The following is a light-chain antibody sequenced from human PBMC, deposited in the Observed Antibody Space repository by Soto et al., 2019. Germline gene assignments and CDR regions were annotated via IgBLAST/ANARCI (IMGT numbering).Light chain of an antibody. V-gene: IGKV3-20*01. CDR2: GES. Sequence: EIVLTQSPGTLSLSPGERAAFFCTARPSVSNNYLAWYQQKPGQAPRLLIYGESNRATGIPDRFSGSGSGTDFTLTISRLEPEDFAVYYCQQYGSSGTFGQGTKVDIK. CDR1: PSVSNNY. CDR3: QQYGSSGT. J-gene: IGKJ1*01.